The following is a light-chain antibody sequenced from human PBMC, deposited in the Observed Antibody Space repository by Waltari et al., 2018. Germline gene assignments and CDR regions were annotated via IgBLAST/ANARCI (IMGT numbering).Light chain of an antibody. CDR1: QSVLYSSNNENY. CDR2: WAS. CDR3: QQYYNTPLT. Sequence: DIVMTQSPDSLAVSLGERATINCKSSQSVLYSSNNENYLAWYQQKAGQPPKLLIIWASTRQSGVPDRFSGSWSGTDFTLTISSLQTEDVAVYYCQQYYNTPLTFGQGTKVEI. J-gene: IGKJ1*01. V-gene: IGKV4-1*01.